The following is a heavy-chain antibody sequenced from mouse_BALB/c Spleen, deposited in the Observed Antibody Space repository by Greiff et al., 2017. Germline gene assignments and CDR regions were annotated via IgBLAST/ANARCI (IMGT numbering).Heavy chain of an antibody. CDR2: IDPETGGT. V-gene: IGHV1-15*01. J-gene: IGHJ3*01. CDR3: TRSTAWFAY. Sequence: QVQLKQSGAELVRPGASVTLSCKASGYTFTDYEMHWVKQTPVHGLEWIGAIDPETGGTAYNQKFKGKATLTADKSSSTAYMELRSLTSEDSAVYYCTRSTAWFAYWGQGTLVTVSA. CDR1: GYTFTDYE. D-gene: IGHD1-1*01.